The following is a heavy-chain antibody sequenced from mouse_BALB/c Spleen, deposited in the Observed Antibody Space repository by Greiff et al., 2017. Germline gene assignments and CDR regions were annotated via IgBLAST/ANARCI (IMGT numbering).Heavy chain of an antibody. J-gene: IGHJ2*01. Sequence: EVQLQESGAELVKPGASVKLSCTASGFNIKDTYMHWVKQRPEQGLEWIGRIDPANGNTKYDPKFQGKATITADTSSNTAYLQLSSLTSEDTAVYYCARTRISGYWGQGTTLTVSS. CDR2: IDPANGNT. V-gene: IGHV14-3*02. CDR3: ARTRISGY. CDR1: GFNIKDTY. D-gene: IGHD2-4*01.